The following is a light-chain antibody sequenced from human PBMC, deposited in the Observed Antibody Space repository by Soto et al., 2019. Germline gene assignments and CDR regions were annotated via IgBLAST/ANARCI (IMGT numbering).Light chain of an antibody. V-gene: IGKV3-11*01. J-gene: IGKJ2*01. Sequence: EIVLTQSPATLSLSPGERATLSCRASQSVGKYLAWYQQRPGQAPRLLIYDASDRATGIPARFSGSGSGTDFSLTISSLEPEDFAVYYCQQLSNWPPYTFGQGTKVDIK. CDR3: QQLSNWPPYT. CDR1: QSVGKY. CDR2: DAS.